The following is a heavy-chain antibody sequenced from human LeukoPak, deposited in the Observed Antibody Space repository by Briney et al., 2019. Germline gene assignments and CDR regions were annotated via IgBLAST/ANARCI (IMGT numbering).Heavy chain of an antibody. D-gene: IGHD3-10*01. CDR2: IIPIFGTA. CDR3: ARDNPSYYYGSGSSDY. Sequence: GASVKVSCKASGGTFTSYAISWVRQAPGQGLEWMGRIIPIFGTANYAPKFQGRATITTDASTSTAYMELSSLRSEDTGVYYCARDNPSYYYGSGSSDYWGQGTLVTVSS. J-gene: IGHJ4*01. V-gene: IGHV1-69*05. CDR1: GGTFTSYA.